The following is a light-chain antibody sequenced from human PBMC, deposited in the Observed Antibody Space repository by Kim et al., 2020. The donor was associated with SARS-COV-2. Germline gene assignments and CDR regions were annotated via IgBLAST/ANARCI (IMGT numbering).Light chain of an antibody. CDR3: CSYAGSYTFERGYV. Sequence: QSALTQPRSVSGSPGQSVTISCTGTSSDVGGYNYVSWYQQHPGKAPKLMIYDVSKRPSGVPDRFSGSKSGNTASLTVSGLQAEDEADYYCCSYAGSYTFERGYVFGTGTKVTVL. CDR2: DVS. V-gene: IGLV2-11*01. J-gene: IGLJ1*01. CDR1: SSDVGGYNY.